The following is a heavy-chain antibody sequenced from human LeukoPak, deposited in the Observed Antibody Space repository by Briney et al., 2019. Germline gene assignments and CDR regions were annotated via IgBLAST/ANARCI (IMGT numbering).Heavy chain of an antibody. J-gene: IGHJ4*02. D-gene: IGHD6-19*01. V-gene: IGHV4-30-4*08. CDR1: VGSISSGDYY. CDR3: ARSQGIAVAGNFDY. Sequence: SETLPLTCTVSVGSISSGDYYWSWIRQPPGKGLEWIGYIYYSGSTYYNPSLKSRVTISVDTSKNQFSLKLSSVTAADTAVYYCARSQGIAVAGNFDYWGQGTLVTVSS. CDR2: IYYSGST.